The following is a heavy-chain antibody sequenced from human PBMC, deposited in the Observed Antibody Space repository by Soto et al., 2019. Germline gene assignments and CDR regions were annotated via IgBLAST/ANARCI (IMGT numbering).Heavy chain of an antibody. D-gene: IGHD3-3*01. CDR3: AKANIWSGLNRFDP. J-gene: IGHJ5*02. Sequence: PGRSLRLSCAASGFTFSSYAMSWVRQAPGKGLEWVSAISGSGGSTYYADSVKGRFTISRNNSKNTLYLQMNSLRAEDTAVYYCAKANIWSGLNRFDPWGQGTLVTVCS. CDR2: ISGSGGST. V-gene: IGHV3-23*01. CDR1: GFTFSSYA.